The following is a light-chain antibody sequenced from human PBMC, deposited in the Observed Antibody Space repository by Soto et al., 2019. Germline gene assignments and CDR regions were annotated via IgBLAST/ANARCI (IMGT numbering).Light chain of an antibody. Sequence: QSALTQPASVSGSPGQSITISCTGTSSDVGSYNLVSWYQHHPGKAPKLMISEDSKRPSGVSDRFSGPKSGNTASLTISGLQAEDEADYYCCSYAGSSTLVFGGGTKLTVL. V-gene: IGLV2-23*01. CDR1: SSDVGSYNL. CDR3: CSYAGSSTLV. CDR2: EDS. J-gene: IGLJ2*01.